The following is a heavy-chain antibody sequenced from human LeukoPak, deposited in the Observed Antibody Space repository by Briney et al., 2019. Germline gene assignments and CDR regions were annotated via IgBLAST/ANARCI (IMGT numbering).Heavy chain of an antibody. CDR2: IRKKAHSYTT. V-gene: IGHV3-72*01. D-gene: IGHD5/OR15-5a*01. CDR3: ARVSPIGVYLFDY. CDR1: GFIFSDHY. Sequence: GGSLRLSCAASGFIFSDHYMDWVRQAPGKGLEWVGHIRKKAHSYTTEYAASVKGRFTVSRDDSKNSLYLQMNSLKTEDTAVYYCARVSPIGVYLFDYWGQGALVTVSS. J-gene: IGHJ4*02.